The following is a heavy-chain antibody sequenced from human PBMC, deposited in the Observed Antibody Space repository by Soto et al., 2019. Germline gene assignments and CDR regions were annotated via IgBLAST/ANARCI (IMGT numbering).Heavy chain of an antibody. D-gene: IGHD5-18*01. CDR1: GFTFSSYA. CDR2: ISGSDGRT. J-gene: IGHJ4*02. V-gene: IGHV3-23*01. CDR3: AKGVSQYTPLALFDY. Sequence: SLRLSCAASGFTFSSYAMSWVRQAPGKGLEWVSTISGSDGRTYSTDSVKGRFTISRDNSRNTAYLQMNSLRVEDTAVYYCAKGVSQYTPLALFDYWGRGTLVTVSS.